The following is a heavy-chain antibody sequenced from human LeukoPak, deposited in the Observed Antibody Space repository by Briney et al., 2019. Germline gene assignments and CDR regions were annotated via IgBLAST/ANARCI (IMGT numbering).Heavy chain of an antibody. V-gene: IGHV3-30*02. CDR3: AKDQKSGYYDSSCPTY. CDR2: IRYDGSNK. Sequence: GGSLRLSCAASGFTFSSYGMHWVRQAPGKGLEWVAFIRYDGSNKYYADSVKGRFTISRDNSKNTVYLQMNSLRAEDTAVYYCAKDQKSGYYDSSCPTYWGQGTLVTVSS. CDR1: GFTFSSYG. J-gene: IGHJ4*02. D-gene: IGHD3-22*01.